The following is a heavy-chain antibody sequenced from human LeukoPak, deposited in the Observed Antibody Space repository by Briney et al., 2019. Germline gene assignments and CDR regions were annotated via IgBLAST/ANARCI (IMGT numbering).Heavy chain of an antibody. J-gene: IGHJ4*02. D-gene: IGHD3-10*01. V-gene: IGHV3-23*01. CDR2: ISGSGGST. CDR1: EFTFSSYA. CDR3: AKDGSYYYGSGSPPFDY. Sequence: PGGSLRLSCAASEFTFSSYAMSWVRQAPGKGLEWVSAISGSGGSTYYADSVKGRFTISRDNSKNTLYLQMNSLTAEDTAVYYCAKDGSYYYGSGSPPFDYWGQGTLVTVSS.